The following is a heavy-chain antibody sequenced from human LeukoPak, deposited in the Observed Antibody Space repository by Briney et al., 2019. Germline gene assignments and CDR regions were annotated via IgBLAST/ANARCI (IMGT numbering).Heavy chain of an antibody. Sequence: ASVKVSCKASGYTFTGYYMHWVRQAPGQGLEWMGWINPNSGGTNYAQKFQGRVTMTRDTSTSTVYMELSSLRSEDTAVYYCARDLLDGYRDFDYWGQGTLVTVSS. V-gene: IGHV1-2*02. D-gene: IGHD5-12*01. CDR3: ARDLLDGYRDFDY. CDR1: GYTFTGYY. J-gene: IGHJ4*02. CDR2: INPNSGGT.